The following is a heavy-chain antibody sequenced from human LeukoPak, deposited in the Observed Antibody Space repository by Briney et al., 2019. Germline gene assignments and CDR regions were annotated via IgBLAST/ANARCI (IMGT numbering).Heavy chain of an antibody. J-gene: IGHJ5*02. CDR2: TYYRSKWYN. V-gene: IGHV6-1*01. D-gene: IGHD3-10*01. CDR3: ARDKRVHDNVLLGFDP. CDR1: GDSVSSNSAA. Sequence: SQTLSLTCAISGDSVSSNSAAWNWIRQSPSRGLEWLGRTYYRSKWYNDYAVSVKSRITINPDTSKSQFSLQLNFVTPEDTAVYYCARDKRVHDNVLLGFDPWGQGTLVTVSS.